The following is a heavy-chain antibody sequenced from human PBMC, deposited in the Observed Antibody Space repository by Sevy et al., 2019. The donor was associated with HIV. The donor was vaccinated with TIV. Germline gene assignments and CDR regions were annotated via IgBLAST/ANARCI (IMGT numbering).Heavy chain of an antibody. CDR1: GFTFSSYG. CDR3: AKDSGYSYGYAVADY. CDR2: ISYDGSNK. Sequence: GGSLRLSCAASGFTFSSYGMHWVRQAPGKGLEWVAVISYDGSNKYYADSVKGRFTISRDNSKNTLYLQMNSLRAEDTAVYYSAKDSGYSYGYAVADYWGQGTLVTVSS. V-gene: IGHV3-30*18. D-gene: IGHD5-18*01. J-gene: IGHJ4*02.